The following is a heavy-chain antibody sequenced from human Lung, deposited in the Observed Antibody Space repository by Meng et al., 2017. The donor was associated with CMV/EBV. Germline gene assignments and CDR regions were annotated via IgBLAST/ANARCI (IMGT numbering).Heavy chain of an antibody. D-gene: IGHD3-10*01. V-gene: IGHV1-2*02. Sequence: ASVKVSXKASGYTFTGYNIHWVRQAPGQGLEWMGWINPHSGDTKYSEKFEGRVTLTRDTSISTAYMELSRLRSDDTAVFFCARLFHTTLGTNYYYGMDVWGQGNXVXVSS. CDR3: ARLFHTTLGTNYYYGMDV. CDR2: INPHSGDT. J-gene: IGHJ6*02. CDR1: GYTFTGYN.